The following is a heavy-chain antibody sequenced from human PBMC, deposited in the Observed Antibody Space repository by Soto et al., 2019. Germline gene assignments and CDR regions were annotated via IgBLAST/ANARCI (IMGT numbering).Heavy chain of an antibody. Sequence: SETLSLTCAVSGNSISTSNWWTWIRQSPGKVLEWFGDIYHNGNTNYNPSMKSRVTISVDTSKNQFSLHLASVTAAYTAVYYGSWNPVWKYYYALAGWGEGNQVTVCS. V-gene: IGHV4-4*02. CDR1: GNSISTSNW. CDR3: SWNPVWKYYYALAG. CDR2: IYHNGNT. J-gene: IGHJ1*01. D-gene: IGHD3-3*01.